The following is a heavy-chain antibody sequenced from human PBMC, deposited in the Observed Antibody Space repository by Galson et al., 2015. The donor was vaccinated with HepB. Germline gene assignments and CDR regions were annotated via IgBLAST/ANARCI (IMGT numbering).Heavy chain of an antibody. CDR3: VREQWLVRDYYYGLDV. J-gene: IGHJ6*02. V-gene: IGHV6-1*01. D-gene: IGHD6-19*01. CDR2: TYYRSKWYN. Sequence: CPISGDSVSSNSATGNWIRQSPSRGLEWLGRTYYRSKWYNDYALSVKSRITIKPDTSKNQFSLQLNSVTPEDTAVYYCVREQWLVRDYYYGLDVWGQGTTVTVSS. CDR1: GDSVSSNSAT.